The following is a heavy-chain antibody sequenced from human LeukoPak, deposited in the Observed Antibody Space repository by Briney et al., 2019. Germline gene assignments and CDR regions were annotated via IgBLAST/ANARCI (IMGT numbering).Heavy chain of an antibody. CDR2: IYYSGST. V-gene: IGHV4-59*01. J-gene: IGHJ5*02. CDR3: ARARGGVLDWFDP. D-gene: IGHD3-10*01. Sequence: PSETLSLTCTVSGGSISSYYWSWIRQPPGKGLEWIGYIYYSGSTNYNPSLKSRVTISVDTSKNRFSLKLSSVTAADTAVYYCARARGGVLDWFDPWGQGTLVTVSS. CDR1: GGSISSYY.